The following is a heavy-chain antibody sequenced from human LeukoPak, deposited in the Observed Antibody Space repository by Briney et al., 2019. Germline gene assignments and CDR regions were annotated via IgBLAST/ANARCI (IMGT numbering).Heavy chain of an antibody. Sequence: GGSLRLSCAASGFTFSNYWMSWVRQAPGKGLEWVANIKQDGSDKYYVDSVKGRFTISRDNAKNSLYLQINSLRAEDTAVYYCARDLSPDCSGGACYDAFDIWGQGTVVTVSS. D-gene: IGHD2-15*01. J-gene: IGHJ3*02. CDR3: ARDLSPDCSGGACYDAFDI. CDR2: IKQDGSDK. V-gene: IGHV3-7*03. CDR1: GFTFSNYW.